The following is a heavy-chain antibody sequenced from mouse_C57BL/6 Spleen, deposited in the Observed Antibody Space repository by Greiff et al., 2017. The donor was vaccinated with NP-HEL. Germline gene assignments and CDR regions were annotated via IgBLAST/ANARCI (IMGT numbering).Heavy chain of an antibody. CDR2: ISYDGSN. Sequence: DVKLQESGPGLVKPSQSLSLTCSVTGYSITSGYYWNWIRQFPGNKLEWMGYISYDGSNNYNPSLKNRISITRDTSKNQFFLKLNSVTTEDTATYYCARDGTPDYAMDYWGQGTSVTVSS. J-gene: IGHJ4*01. D-gene: IGHD1-1*02. CDR1: GYSITSGYY. V-gene: IGHV3-6*01. CDR3: ARDGTPDYAMDY.